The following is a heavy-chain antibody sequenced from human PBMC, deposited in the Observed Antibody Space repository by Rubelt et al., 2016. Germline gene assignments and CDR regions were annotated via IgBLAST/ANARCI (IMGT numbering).Heavy chain of an antibody. V-gene: IGHV4-34*01. Sequence: QVQLQQWGAGLLKPSETLSLTCAVYGGSFSGYYWSWIRQPPGKGLEWIGEINHSGSTNYNPAPKSGVTLPVATSRNQFSLKLRSVTAADTAVYYCARLIRRYCGGDCYDYWGQGTLVTVSS. CDR1: GGSFSGYY. J-gene: IGHJ4*02. D-gene: IGHD2-21*01. CDR2: INHSGST. CDR3: ARLIRRYCGGDCYDY.